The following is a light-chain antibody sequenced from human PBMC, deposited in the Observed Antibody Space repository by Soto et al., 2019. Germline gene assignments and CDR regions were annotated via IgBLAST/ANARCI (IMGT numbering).Light chain of an antibody. CDR2: DVS. Sequence: SVLTKPASGSGSPGQTITISCTGNSSDIGGYSSVSWYQHHPGRAPKLMIYDVSDRPSGVSTRFSGSKSGNTASLTISGLQAEDEADYYCCSYTSNYTYVFGTGSKVTVL. V-gene: IGLV2-14*01. J-gene: IGLJ1*01. CDR1: SSDIGGYSS. CDR3: CSYTSNYTYV.